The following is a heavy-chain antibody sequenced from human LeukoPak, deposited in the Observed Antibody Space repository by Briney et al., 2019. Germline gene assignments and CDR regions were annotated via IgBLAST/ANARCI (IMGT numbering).Heavy chain of an antibody. J-gene: IGHJ1*01. V-gene: IGHV3-23*01. CDR1: GFTFSSYA. D-gene: IGHD4-17*01. CDR3: AKEIYGDSTGGRFQQ. Sequence: PGGSLRLSCAASGFTFSSYAMSWVRQAPGKGLEWVSVISGSGGSTYYADSVKGRFTLSRDNSKNTLYLQMNSLRAEDTAVYYRAKEIYGDSTGGRFQQWGQGTLVTVSS. CDR2: ISGSGGST.